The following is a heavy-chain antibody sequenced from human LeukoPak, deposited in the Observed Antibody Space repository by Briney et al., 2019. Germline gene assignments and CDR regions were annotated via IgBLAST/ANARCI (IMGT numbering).Heavy chain of an antibody. CDR2: ISASGSGSTI. J-gene: IGHJ5*02. CDR3: VITAGRAGATDH. Sequence: PGGSLRLSCAASGFTFSSFEVNWVRQAPGKGLEWLSYISASGSGSTIYYAGSVKGRFTISRDNAKNSLYLQMNSLRAEDTAVYYCVITAGRAGATDHWGQGALVTVSS. D-gene: IGHD1-14*01. CDR1: GFTFSSFE. V-gene: IGHV3-48*03.